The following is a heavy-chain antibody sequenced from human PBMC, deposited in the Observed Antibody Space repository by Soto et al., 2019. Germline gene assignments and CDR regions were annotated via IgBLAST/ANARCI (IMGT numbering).Heavy chain of an antibody. V-gene: IGHV1-18*01. J-gene: IGHJ6*02. CDR3: AREGPRPYYYYGMDV. CDR2: ISGYKVNT. Sequence: QVQLVQSGAEVKKPGASVKVSCKSSGYTFSMSGISWVRQAPGQGLEWMGWISGYKVNTNYEQKFQDRPTMTTDTSTNTAYKELRSLRSDDTAVYYCAREGPRPYYYYGMDVWGQGTTVTVSS. CDR1: GYTFSMSG.